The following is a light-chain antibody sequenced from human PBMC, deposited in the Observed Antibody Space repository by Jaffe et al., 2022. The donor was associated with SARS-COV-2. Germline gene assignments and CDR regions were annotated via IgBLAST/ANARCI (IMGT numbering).Light chain of an antibody. V-gene: IGLV2-14*01. J-gene: IGLJ2*01. CDR2: EVS. Sequence: QSALTQPASVSGSPGQSITISCTGTYSDIGVYNFVSWYQQHPGKAPKLIISEVSYRPSGVSTRFSGSKSADTASLTISGLRAEDEADYYCSSYTTSNTVVFGGGTKLTVL. CDR3: SSYTTSNTVV. CDR1: YSDIGVYNF.